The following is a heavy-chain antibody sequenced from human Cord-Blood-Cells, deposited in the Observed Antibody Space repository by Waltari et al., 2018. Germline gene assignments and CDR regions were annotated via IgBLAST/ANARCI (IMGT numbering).Heavy chain of an antibody. CDR3: ASHYDSSGYYYYYGMDV. CDR1: GGTFRSYD. V-gene: IGHV1-69*01. J-gene: IGHJ6*02. Sequence: QVQLVQSGAEVKEPGSSVKVSCKASGGTFRSYDLSWARQAPGQGLEWMGGIIPIFGTANYAQKFQGRVTITADESTSTAYMELSSLRSEDTAVYYCASHYDSSGYYYYYGMDVWGQGTTVTVSS. CDR2: IIPIFGTA. D-gene: IGHD3-22*01.